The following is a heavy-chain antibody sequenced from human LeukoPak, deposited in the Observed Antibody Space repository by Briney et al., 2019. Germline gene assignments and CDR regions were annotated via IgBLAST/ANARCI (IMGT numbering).Heavy chain of an antibody. CDR1: GFTFSNYW. D-gene: IGHD1-26*01. J-gene: IGHJ4*02. CDR3: ARAKWELRVLLGY. Sequence: PGGSLRLSCAASGFTFSNYWMSWVRQAPGKGLEWVANVKQDGSEKYYVDSVKGRFIISRDNAKNSLYLQMNSLRAEDTAVYYCARAKWELRVLLGYWGQGTLVTVSS. V-gene: IGHV3-7*01. CDR2: VKQDGSEK.